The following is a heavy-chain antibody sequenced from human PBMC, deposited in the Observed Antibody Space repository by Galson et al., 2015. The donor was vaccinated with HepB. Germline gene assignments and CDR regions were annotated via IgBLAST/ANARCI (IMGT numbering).Heavy chain of an antibody. CDR3: ARGNWGLRRNWFDP. V-gene: IGHV4-34*01. D-gene: IGHD4-17*01. Sequence: QVQLQESGPGLVKPSETLSLTCAVYGGSFSGYYWSWIRQPPGKGLEWIGEINHSGSTNYNPSLKSRVTISVDTSKNQFSLKLSSVTAADTAVYYCARGNWGLRRNWFDPWGQGTLVTVSS. CDR2: INHSGST. CDR1: GGSFSGYY. J-gene: IGHJ5*02.